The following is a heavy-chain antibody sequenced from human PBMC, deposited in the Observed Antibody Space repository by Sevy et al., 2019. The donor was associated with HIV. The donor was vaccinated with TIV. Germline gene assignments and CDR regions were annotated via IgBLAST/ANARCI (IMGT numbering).Heavy chain of an antibody. D-gene: IGHD1-26*01. Sequence: ASVKVSCKTSGYTFTSYHVHWVRQAPGQGLEWMGMVNPSGGSTTYTQKFQGRVIMTRDVSTRTVYMELSGLRFEDTAVYYCAVLGSYYDYFDYWGLGTLVTVSS. J-gene: IGHJ4*02. CDR1: GYTFTSYH. CDR2: VNPSGGST. CDR3: AVLGSYYDYFDY. V-gene: IGHV1-46*01.